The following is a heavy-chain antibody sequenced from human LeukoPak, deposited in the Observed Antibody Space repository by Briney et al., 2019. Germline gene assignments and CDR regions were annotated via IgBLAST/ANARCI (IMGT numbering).Heavy chain of an antibody. V-gene: IGHV1-69*05. CDR3: AGGDYYDSSGYYQQFDY. CDR2: IIPIFGTA. J-gene: IGHJ4*02. D-gene: IGHD3-22*01. CDR1: GDTFTSYA. Sequence: SVKVSCKASGDTFTSYAIRWVRQAPGQGLEWMGGIIPIFGTANYAQKFQGRVTITTDESTSTAYMELSSLRSEDTAVYYSAGGDYYDSSGYYQQFDYWGQGTLVTVSS.